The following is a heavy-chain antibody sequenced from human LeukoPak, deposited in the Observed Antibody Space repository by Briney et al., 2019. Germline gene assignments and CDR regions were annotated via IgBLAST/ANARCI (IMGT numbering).Heavy chain of an antibody. V-gene: IGHV4-39*01. Sequence: TSETLSLTCTVSGGSISSSSYYWGWIRQPPGKGLEWIGSIYYSGSTYYNPSLKSRVTISVDTSKNQFSLKLSSVTAADTAVYYCASGGGYCSSTSCVGRGYYFDYWGQGTLVTVSS. D-gene: IGHD2-2*03. CDR2: IYYSGST. J-gene: IGHJ4*02. CDR1: GGSISSSSYY. CDR3: ASGGGYCSSTSCVGRGYYFDY.